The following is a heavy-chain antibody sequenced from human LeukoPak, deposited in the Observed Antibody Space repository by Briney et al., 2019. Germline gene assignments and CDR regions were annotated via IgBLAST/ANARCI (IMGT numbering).Heavy chain of an antibody. CDR2: INHSGST. V-gene: IGHV4-39*07. J-gene: IGHJ3*02. CDR1: GGSISSSSYY. CDR3: AGPADAFDI. Sequence: PSETLSLTCTVSGGSISSSSYYWGRIRQPPGKGLEWIGEINHSGSTNYNPSLKSRVTISVDTSKNQFSLKLSSVTAADTAVYYCAGPADAFDIWGQGTMVTVSS.